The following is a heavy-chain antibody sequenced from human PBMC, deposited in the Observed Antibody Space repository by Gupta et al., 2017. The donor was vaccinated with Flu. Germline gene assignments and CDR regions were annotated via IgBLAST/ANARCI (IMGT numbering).Heavy chain of an antibody. V-gene: IGHV3-30*18. Sequence: QVQLVESGGGVVPPGRSLRLSCATTGFPFSSYAMHWVRQAPGKGLEWVAVISTDGRDYYYTDSVKGRFTISRDNSKNTLYLQMNSLRFEDTAVYYCAKDVRRAAVYYFDYWGQGTLITVSS. CDR3: AKDVRRAAVYYFDY. D-gene: IGHD6-25*01. CDR2: ISTDGRDY. CDR1: GFPFSSYA. J-gene: IGHJ4*02.